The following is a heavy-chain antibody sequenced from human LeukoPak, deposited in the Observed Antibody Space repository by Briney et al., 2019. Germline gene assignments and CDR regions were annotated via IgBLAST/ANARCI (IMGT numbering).Heavy chain of an antibody. V-gene: IGHV3-48*04. CDR3: ARDPGGYSGYLSDY. D-gene: IGHD5-12*01. Sequence: PGGSLRLSCAASGFTVSSNYMSWVRQAPGKGLEWVSYISSSSSTIYYADSVKGRFTISRDNAKNSLYLQMNSLRAEDTAVYYCARDPGGYSGYLSDYWGQGTLVTVSS. CDR1: GFTVSSNY. CDR2: ISSSSSTI. J-gene: IGHJ4*02.